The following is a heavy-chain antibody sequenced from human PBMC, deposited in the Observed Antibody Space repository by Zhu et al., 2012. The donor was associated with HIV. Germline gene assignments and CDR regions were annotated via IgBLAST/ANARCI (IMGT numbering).Heavy chain of an antibody. D-gene: IGHD2-2*01. CDR3: AKNRYPTSHDAFVC. CDR1: GFSFDDYT. Sequence: EVQLVESGGVVVQPGGSLRLSCAASGFSFDDYTMYWVRQPPGKGLEWVSLISWDGSSKHFADSVKGRFTISRDNSENSLYLQMNSLRIEDTALYYCAKNRYPTSHDAFVCLGPGDNGHRLF. J-gene: IGHJ3*01. V-gene: IGHV3-43*01. CDR2: ISWDGSSK.